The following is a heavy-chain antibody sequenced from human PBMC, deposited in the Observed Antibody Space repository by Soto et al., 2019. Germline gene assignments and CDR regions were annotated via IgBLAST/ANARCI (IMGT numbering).Heavy chain of an antibody. CDR1: GYTFTSYG. V-gene: IGHV1-18*04. CDR2: ISAYNGNT. Sequence: AAVKVSCKASGYTFTSYGISWVRQAPGQGLEWMGWISAYNGNTNYAQKLQGRVTMTTDTSTSTAYMELRSLRSDDTAVYYCARVGYYYDSSGYINWFGPWGQGTLVTVSS. J-gene: IGHJ5*02. D-gene: IGHD3-22*01. CDR3: ARVGYYYDSSGYINWFGP.